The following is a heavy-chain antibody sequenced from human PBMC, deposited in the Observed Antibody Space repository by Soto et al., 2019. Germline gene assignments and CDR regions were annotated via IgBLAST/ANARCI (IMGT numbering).Heavy chain of an antibody. V-gene: IGHV1-8*01. J-gene: IGHJ4*02. CDR1: GYTFSCCD. D-gene: IGHD4-17*01. CDR3: ARVYGDVTH. Sequence: QVQLVQSGAEVKKPGASVKVSCKASGYTFSCCDINWVRQAPGQGLEWLGWVNTNSGNTGSAQRSQGRDTMTRDTSISTAYMELNRLRSDDTAVYYCARVYGDVTHWGQGTLVTVSS. CDR2: VNTNSGNT.